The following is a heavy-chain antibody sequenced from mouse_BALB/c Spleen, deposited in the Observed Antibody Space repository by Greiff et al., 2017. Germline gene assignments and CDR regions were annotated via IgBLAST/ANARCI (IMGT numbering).Heavy chain of an antibody. CDR3: VRGLGRGAY. Sequence: QVQLKESGPGLVAPSQSLSITCTVSGFSLTSYDISWIRQPPGKGLEWLGVIWTGGGTNYNSAFMSRLSISKDNSKSQVFLKMNSLQTDDTAIYYCVRGLGRGAYWGQGTTLTVSS. CDR2: IWTGGGT. D-gene: IGHD4-1*01. V-gene: IGHV2-9-2*01. CDR1: GFSLTSYD. J-gene: IGHJ2*01.